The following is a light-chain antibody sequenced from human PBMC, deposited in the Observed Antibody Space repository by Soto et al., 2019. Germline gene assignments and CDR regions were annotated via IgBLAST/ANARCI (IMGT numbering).Light chain of an antibody. J-gene: IGLJ2*01. CDR2: EVS. V-gene: IGLV2-8*01. Sequence: QSALTQPPSASGSPGQSVTISCTGTSSDVGGYNYVSWYQQHPGKAPILMISEVSKRHSGVPDRFSGSKSGNTASLTVSGRKAEDEADYYCSSFAGNNNLVFGGGTKLTVL. CDR1: SSDVGGYNY. CDR3: SSFAGNNNLV.